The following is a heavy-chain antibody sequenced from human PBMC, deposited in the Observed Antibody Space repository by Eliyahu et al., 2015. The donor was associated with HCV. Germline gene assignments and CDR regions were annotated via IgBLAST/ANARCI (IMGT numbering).Heavy chain of an antibody. CDR2: ISYDGSNE. CDR1: GFPFSNFG. J-gene: IGHJ6*02. D-gene: IGHD3-22*01. CDR3: AKGRFDSNGYQNGMDV. Sequence: QVQLVESGGGVVRPGRSLRLXCAASGFPFSNFGGHWVRQAPGKGLEWVAVISYDGSNEYYADSVKGRFTISRDNSKNTLFLQMNSLRPEDTSMYYCAKGRFDSNGYQNGMDVWGQGTTVTVSS. V-gene: IGHV3-30*18.